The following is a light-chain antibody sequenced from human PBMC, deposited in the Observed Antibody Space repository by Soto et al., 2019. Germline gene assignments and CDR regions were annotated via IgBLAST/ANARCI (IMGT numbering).Light chain of an antibody. CDR2: DAS. Sequence: EIVLTQSPATLSLSPGERATLSCRASQSVSSYLAWYQQKPGQAPRLLIYDASNRATAIPARFSGSGSGTDFTLTISSLEPEDFALYYCQQRSNWPLTFAQGTKVEIK. V-gene: IGKV3-11*01. CDR1: QSVSSY. J-gene: IGKJ1*01. CDR3: QQRSNWPLT.